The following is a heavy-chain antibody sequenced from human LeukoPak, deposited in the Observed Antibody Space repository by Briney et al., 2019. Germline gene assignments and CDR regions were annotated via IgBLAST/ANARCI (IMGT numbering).Heavy chain of an antibody. CDR2: ISSNGGST. J-gene: IGHJ4*02. CDR1: GFTFSGYA. CDR3: VKGWGLYGYSSSWYFDY. D-gene: IGHD6-13*01. V-gene: IGHV3-64D*06. Sequence: GGSLRLSCSASGFTFSGYAMHWVRQAPGKGLEYVSAISSNGGSTYYADSVKGRFTISRDNSKNTLYLQMSSLRAEDTAVYYCVKGWGLYGYSSSWYFDYWGQGTLVTVSS.